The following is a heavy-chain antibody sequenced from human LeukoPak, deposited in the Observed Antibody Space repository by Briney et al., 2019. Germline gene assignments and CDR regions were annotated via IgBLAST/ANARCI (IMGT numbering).Heavy chain of an antibody. CDR2: ISGSGGST. J-gene: IGHJ4*02. CDR1: GFTFGNHW. Sequence: GGSLRLSCVASGFTFGNHWIHWVRQAPGKGLEWVSAISGSGGSTYYADSVKGRFTISRDNSKNTLYLQMNSLRAEDTAVYYCAKSSTVNDFDYWGQGTLVTVSS. CDR3: AKSSTVNDFDY. D-gene: IGHD4-17*01. V-gene: IGHV3-23*01.